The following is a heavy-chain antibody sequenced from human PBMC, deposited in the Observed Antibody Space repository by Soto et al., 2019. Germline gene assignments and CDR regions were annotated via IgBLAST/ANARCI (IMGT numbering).Heavy chain of an antibody. CDR2: ISAYNGNT. CDR3: AGGGTPIDY. CDR1: GYTFTNFG. Sequence: QVQLVQSGAEVKKPGASVKVSCKASGYTFTNFGISWVRQAPGQGLEWMGWISAYNGNTNYAQNSQGRVTMTTDTTTSTADMELRSLRSDATAVYYCAGGGTPIDYWGQGTLVTVSS. D-gene: IGHD3-16*01. J-gene: IGHJ4*02. V-gene: IGHV1-18*01.